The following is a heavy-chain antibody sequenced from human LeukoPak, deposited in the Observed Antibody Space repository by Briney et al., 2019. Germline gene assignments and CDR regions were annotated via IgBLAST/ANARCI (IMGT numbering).Heavy chain of an antibody. Sequence: NPSEPLSLTCTVSGGSVSSGSYYWHWIRQPPGKGLEWIVYIHYSGSTRYNPSLKSRLTISVDTSKNQFSLELSSVTAADTAVYYCARDPIGGNGYNFDYWGQGTLVTVSS. CDR1: GGSVSSGSYY. CDR3: ARDPIGGNGYNFDY. V-gene: IGHV4-61*01. D-gene: IGHD5-24*01. J-gene: IGHJ4*02. CDR2: IHYSGST.